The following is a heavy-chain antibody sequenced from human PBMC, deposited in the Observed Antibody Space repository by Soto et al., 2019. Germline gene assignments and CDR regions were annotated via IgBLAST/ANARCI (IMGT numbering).Heavy chain of an antibody. Sequence: SVKVSCKASGGTFSSYAISWVRQAPGQGLEWMGGIIPIFGTANYAQKFQGRVTITADKSTSTAYMELSSLRSEDTAVYYCARSSGDYVWGSYRPRIHFDYRGQGTLVTVSS. D-gene: IGHD3-16*02. CDR1: GGTFSSYA. V-gene: IGHV1-69*06. CDR3: ARSSGDYVWGSYRPRIHFDY. CDR2: IIPIFGTA. J-gene: IGHJ4*02.